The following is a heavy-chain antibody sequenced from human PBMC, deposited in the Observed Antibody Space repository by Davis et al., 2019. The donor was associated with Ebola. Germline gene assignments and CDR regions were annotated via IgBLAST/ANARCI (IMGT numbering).Heavy chain of an antibody. Sequence: MPSETLSLTCTVSGGSISSGDYYWSWIRHAPGKGLEWIGYIYKSGKTYFNPSLASRVTMSVDTSKNQFSLKLSSVTAADTAVYYCARSGGHNWFDPWGQGTLVTVSS. CDR3: ARSGGHNWFDP. CDR2: IYKSGKT. J-gene: IGHJ5*02. D-gene: IGHD3-16*01. CDR1: GGSISSGDYY. V-gene: IGHV4-30-4*01.